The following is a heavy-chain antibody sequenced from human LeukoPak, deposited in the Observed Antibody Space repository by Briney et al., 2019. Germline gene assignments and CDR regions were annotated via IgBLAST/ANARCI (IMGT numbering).Heavy chain of an antibody. V-gene: IGHV2-70*04. CDR2: IDWDDDK. Sequence: SGPTLVNPTQPLTLTCTFSGFSLSTSGMRVSWIRQPPGKALEWLARIDWDDDKFYSTSLKTRLTISKDTSKNQVVLTMTNMDPVDTATYYCARLSSSGGVVDYWGQGTLVTVSS. CDR3: ARLSSSGGVVDY. CDR1: GFSLSTSGMR. D-gene: IGHD6-6*01. J-gene: IGHJ4*02.